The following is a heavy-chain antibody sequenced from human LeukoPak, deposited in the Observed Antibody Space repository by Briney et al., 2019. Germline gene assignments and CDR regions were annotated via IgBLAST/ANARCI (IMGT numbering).Heavy chain of an antibody. Sequence: GGSLRLSCAASGFTFSSYWMSWVRQAPGKGLEWVANIKQDGSEKYYVDSVKGRFTISRDNAKNSLYLQMNSLRAEDTAVYYCARDSPRATVVTPVYGMDVWGQGTTVTVSS. J-gene: IGHJ6*02. V-gene: IGHV3-7*01. CDR3: ARDSPRATVVTPVYGMDV. CDR2: IKQDGSEK. CDR1: GFTFSSYW. D-gene: IGHD4-17*01.